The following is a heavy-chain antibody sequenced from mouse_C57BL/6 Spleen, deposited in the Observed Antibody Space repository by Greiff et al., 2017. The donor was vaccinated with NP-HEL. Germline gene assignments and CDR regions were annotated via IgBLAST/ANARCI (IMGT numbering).Heavy chain of an antibody. D-gene: IGHD1-1*01. V-gene: IGHV1-62-2*01. J-gene: IGHJ2*01. CDR1: GYTFTEYT. CDR2: FYTGSGSI. CDR3: ARHEVTTVVATGPFDY. Sequence: VQLQQSGAELVKPGASVKLSCKASGYTFTEYTIHWVKQRSGQGLEWIGWFYTGSGSIKYNEKFKDKATLTADKSTSTVYMEISRLTAEASAVYFCARHEVTTVVATGPFDYWGKGTTLTVSS.